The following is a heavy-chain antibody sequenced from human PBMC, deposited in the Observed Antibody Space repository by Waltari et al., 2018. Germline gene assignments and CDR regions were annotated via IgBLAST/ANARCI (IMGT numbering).Heavy chain of an antibody. CDR2: IIPIFGTA. Sequence: QVQLVQSGAEVKKTGSSVKVSCKASGGTFSSYAIRWVRQAPGPGLEWMGGIIPIFGTANYAHNFQGRVTITADTSTSTAYLELSSLRSEDTAVYYCARDPIAAAGRRGYNWFDPWGQGTLVTVSS. J-gene: IGHJ5*02. V-gene: IGHV1-69*14. CDR1: GGTFSSYA. CDR3: ARDPIAAAGRRGYNWFDP. D-gene: IGHD6-13*01.